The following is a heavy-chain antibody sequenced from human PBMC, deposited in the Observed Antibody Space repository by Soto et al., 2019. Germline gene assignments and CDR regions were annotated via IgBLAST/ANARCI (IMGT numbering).Heavy chain of an antibody. CDR3: AKDRGQQLVQGVFDY. CDR1: GFPFSSYA. CDR2: ISGSGGST. V-gene: IGHV3-23*01. D-gene: IGHD6-13*01. J-gene: IGHJ4*02. Sequence: HHGGSLRLSCAASGFPFSSYAMSWVRPAPGKGLEWVSAISGSGGSTYYADSVRGRFTISRDNSKNTLYLQMNSLRAEDTAVYYCAKDRGQQLVQGVFDYRGQGTLVTVSS.